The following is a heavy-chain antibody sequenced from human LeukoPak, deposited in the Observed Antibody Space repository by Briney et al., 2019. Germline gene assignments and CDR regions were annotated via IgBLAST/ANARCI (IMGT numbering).Heavy chain of an antibody. J-gene: IGHJ4*02. V-gene: IGHV3-21*01. CDR1: GFTFSSYS. Sequence: GGSLRLSCADSGFTFSSYSMSWVRQAPGKGLEWVSFIGSSSSYRYYGDSVKGRFTISRDNAKNSLYLQMNSLRAEDTAVYYCARVKEAAAFDYWGQGTLVTVSA. D-gene: IGHD6-25*01. CDR3: ARVKEAAAFDY. CDR2: IGSSSSYR.